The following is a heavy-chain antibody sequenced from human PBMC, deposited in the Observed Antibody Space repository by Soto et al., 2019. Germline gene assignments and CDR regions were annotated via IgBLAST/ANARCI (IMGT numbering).Heavy chain of an antibody. J-gene: IGHJ5*02. D-gene: IGHD3-22*01. Sequence: PGGSLRLSCAASGFTFSSYWISWVRQAPGKGLEWVANIKQDGSEKYYVDSVKGRFTISRDNAKNSLYLQMNSLRAEDTAVYYCARDSLNYYDSSGYYYRWGQGTLVTVSS. CDR2: IKQDGSEK. CDR3: ARDSLNYYDSSGYYYR. V-gene: IGHV3-7*01. CDR1: GFTFSSYW.